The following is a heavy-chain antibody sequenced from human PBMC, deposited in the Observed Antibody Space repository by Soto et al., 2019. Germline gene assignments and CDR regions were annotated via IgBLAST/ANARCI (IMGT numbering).Heavy chain of an antibody. J-gene: IGHJ6*02. Sequence: GGSLRLSCAASGFTFSSYGMHWVRQAPGKGLEWVAVIWYDGSNKYYADSVKGRFTISRDNSKNTLYLQMNSLRAEDTAVYYCARADSSWSIIYYGMDVWGQGTTVTVSS. D-gene: IGHD6-13*01. CDR3: ARADSSWSIIYYGMDV. CDR1: GFTFSSYG. V-gene: IGHV3-33*01. CDR2: IWYDGSNK.